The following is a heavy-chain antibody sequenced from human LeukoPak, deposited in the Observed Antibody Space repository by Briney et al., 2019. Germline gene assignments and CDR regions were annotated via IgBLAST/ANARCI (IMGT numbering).Heavy chain of an antibody. CDR3: AGRWRGTLDY. Sequence: SETLSLTCTVSGTFVSGFYWTWIRQPPGKGLEWIGFIYGTGTTSYNSSLQSRVTISVDTSKNQFSLKLKSVIAADTAIYYCAGRWRGTLDYWGRGALVAVSS. CDR2: IYGTGTT. CDR1: GTFVSGFY. V-gene: IGHV4-4*09. D-gene: IGHD5-24*01. J-gene: IGHJ4*02.